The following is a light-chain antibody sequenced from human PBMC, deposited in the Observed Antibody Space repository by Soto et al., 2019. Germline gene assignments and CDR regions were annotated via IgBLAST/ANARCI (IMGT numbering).Light chain of an antibody. CDR3: CSYAGSSTFYV. CDR2: EVS. Sequence: QSALTQPASVSGSPGQSITISCTGTSSDVGGYNYVSWYQQHAGKAPKLMIYEVSNRPSGVSNRFSGSKSGNTASLTISGLQAEDEADYYCCSYAGSSTFYVFGTGTKVTVL. CDR1: SSDVGGYNY. V-gene: IGLV2-23*02. J-gene: IGLJ1*01.